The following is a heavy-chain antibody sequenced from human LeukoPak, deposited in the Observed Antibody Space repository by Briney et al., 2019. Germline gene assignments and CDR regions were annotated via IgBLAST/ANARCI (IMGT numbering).Heavy chain of an antibody. CDR3: AKEIGGRQGIDY. CDR2: IRYDGSNK. Sequence: AGSLRLSCAASGFTFSSYGMHWVRQAPGKGLEWVAFIRYDGSNKYYADSVKGRFTISRDNSKNTLYLQMNSLRAEDTAVYYSAKEIGGRQGIDYWGQGTLVTVSS. J-gene: IGHJ4*02. V-gene: IGHV3-30*02. D-gene: IGHD6-6*01. CDR1: GFTFSSYG.